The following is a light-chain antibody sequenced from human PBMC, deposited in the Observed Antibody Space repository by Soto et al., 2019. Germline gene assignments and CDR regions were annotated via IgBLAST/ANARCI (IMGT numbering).Light chain of an antibody. CDR1: QTIKTY. CDR3: QQRNDWPRIT. J-gene: IGKJ5*01. CDR2: DAS. V-gene: IGKV3-11*01. Sequence: EIVLTQSPATLSLPPGERATLSCRASQTIKTYLAWYQQKPGQAPRLLISDASNRATGVPARFSGSGSGTDFTLTINNLEPEDFAVYFCQQRNDWPRITFGQGTRLEIK.